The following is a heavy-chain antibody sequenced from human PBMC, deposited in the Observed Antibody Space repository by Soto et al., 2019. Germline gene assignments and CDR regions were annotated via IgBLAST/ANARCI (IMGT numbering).Heavy chain of an antibody. Sequence: GGSLRLSCAASGFTFSSYAMHWVRQAPGKGLEWVAVISYDGSNKYYADSVKGRFTISRDNSKNTLYLQMNSLRAEDTAVYYCAREGYDFWSGYQRFFDYWGQGTLVTVSS. J-gene: IGHJ4*02. CDR1: GFTFSSYA. CDR2: ISYDGSNK. CDR3: AREGYDFWSGYQRFFDY. D-gene: IGHD3-3*01. V-gene: IGHV3-30-3*01.